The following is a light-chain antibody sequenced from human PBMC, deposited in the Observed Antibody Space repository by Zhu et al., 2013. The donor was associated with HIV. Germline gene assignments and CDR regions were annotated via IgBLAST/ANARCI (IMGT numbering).Light chain of an antibody. Sequence: QSALTQPASVSGSPGQSITFSCTGSTSDIGGSNYVSWYQQHPGKAPKLIIYKVNSRPSGVSDRFSATKSGSTASLTVSGLQAEDEADYYCSSYTDTSTLIFGGGTRLTVL. V-gene: IGLV2-14*01. CDR1: TSDIGGSNY. J-gene: IGLJ2*01. CDR2: KVN. CDR3: SSYTDTSTLI.